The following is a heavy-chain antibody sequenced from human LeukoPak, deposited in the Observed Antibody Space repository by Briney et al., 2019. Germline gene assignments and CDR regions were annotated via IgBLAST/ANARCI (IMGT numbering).Heavy chain of an antibody. J-gene: IGHJ4*02. D-gene: IGHD4-17*01. CDR3: AKDIYGDYVY. V-gene: IGHV3-43*02. CDR1: GFTFDDYA. Sequence: PGFALTLSCAASGFTFDDYAMHWVRQAPGKGLECVSLISRVGGCTYHVDSVKGRFSISRDNSKNSLYLQMNSLRTEDTALYYCAKDIYGDYVYWGQGTLVTVSS. CDR2: ISRVGGCT.